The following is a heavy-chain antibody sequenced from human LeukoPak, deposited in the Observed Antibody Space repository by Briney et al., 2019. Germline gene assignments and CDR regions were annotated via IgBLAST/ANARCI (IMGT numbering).Heavy chain of an antibody. CDR2: IKQDGSDK. D-gene: IGHD2-2*01. V-gene: IGHV3-7*03. CDR3: AKGPIPCSSTSCPRSAFDI. J-gene: IGHJ3*02. Sequence: PGGSLRLSCAASGFTFTKYWMTWVRQAPGKGLEWVGNIKQDGSDKNHMDSVKGRFTISRDNTKNSVYLQMSSLRAEDTAIYYCAKGPIPCSSTSCPRSAFDIWGQGTMVTVSS. CDR1: GFTFTKYW.